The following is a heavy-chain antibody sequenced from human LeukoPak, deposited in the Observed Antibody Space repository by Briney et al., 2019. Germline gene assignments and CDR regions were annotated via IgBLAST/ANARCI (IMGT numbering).Heavy chain of an antibody. V-gene: IGHV4-34*01. Sequence: SETLSLTCAVYGGSFSGYYWSWIRQPPGKGLEWIGEINHSGSTNYNPSLKSRVTISVDTSKNQFSLKLSSVTAADTAVYYCARGREDSSSWDWFDPWGQGALVTVSS. CDR2: INHSGST. CDR3: ARGREDSSSWDWFDP. J-gene: IGHJ5*02. D-gene: IGHD6-13*01. CDR1: GGSFSGYY.